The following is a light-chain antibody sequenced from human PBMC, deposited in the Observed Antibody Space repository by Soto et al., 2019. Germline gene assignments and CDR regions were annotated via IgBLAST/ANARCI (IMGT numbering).Light chain of an antibody. CDR2: GAS. V-gene: IGKV3-11*01. Sequence: EMVITRSPGTLTLSPGDRATLSCRDRRNVSSSLAWYQQKPGQAPRLLIYGASTRATGIPDRFTGSGSGTDFTLTISSLEPEDFAVYYCQQRSNWPPITFGQGTRLEIK. J-gene: IGKJ5*01. CDR3: QQRSNWPPIT. CDR1: RNVSSS.